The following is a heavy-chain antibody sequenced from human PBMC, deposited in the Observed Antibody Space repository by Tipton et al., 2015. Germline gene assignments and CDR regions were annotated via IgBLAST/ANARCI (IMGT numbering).Heavy chain of an antibody. CDR1: GDTVSSNRAA. Sequence: GLVKPSQTLLLTCAIFGDTVSSNRAAWNWIRQSPSRGLEWLGRTYYRSQWYNDYAVSVQSRITINPDTSKNQFSLQLDSVTPDDTAVYYCTRDLGKVTEVFSDYWGHGTLVTVS. J-gene: IGHJ4*01. V-gene: IGHV6-1*01. CDR2: TYYRSQWYN. D-gene: IGHD4-11*01. CDR3: TRDLGKVTEVFSDY.